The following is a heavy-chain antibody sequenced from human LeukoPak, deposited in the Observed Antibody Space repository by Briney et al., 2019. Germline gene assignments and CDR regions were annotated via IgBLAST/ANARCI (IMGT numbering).Heavy chain of an antibody. CDR2: INPNSGGT. J-gene: IGHJ4*02. Sequence: ASVKVSCKASGYTFTGYYMHWVRQAPGQGLEWMGRINPNSGGTNYAQKLQGTVTMTRDTSISTAYLELSNLRSDDTAAYYCVRGYSYGFYFDYWGQGSLVTVSS. V-gene: IGHV1-2*06. D-gene: IGHD5-18*01. CDR3: VRGYSYGFYFDY. CDR1: GYTFTGYY.